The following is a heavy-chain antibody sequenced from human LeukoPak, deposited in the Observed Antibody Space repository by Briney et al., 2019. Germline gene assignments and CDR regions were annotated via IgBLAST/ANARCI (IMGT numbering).Heavy chain of an antibody. D-gene: IGHD3-3*01. CDR3: ARDLTIVGGVSDPRIRGN. CDR1: GYTFTGYY. Sequence: ASVKVSCKASGYTFTGYYMHWVLQAPGQGLEWMGWINCNSGGTKYPQKFQGRVSMNRDPSISTAYMELSRLRSDDTAVDYCARDLTIVGGVSDPRIRGNRGQGTLVTVSS. CDR2: INCNSGGT. V-gene: IGHV1-2*02. J-gene: IGHJ4*02.